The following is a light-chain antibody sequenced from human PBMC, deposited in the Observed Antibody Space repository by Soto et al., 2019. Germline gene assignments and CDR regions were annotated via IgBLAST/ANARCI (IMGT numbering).Light chain of an antibody. CDR2: GAS. Sequence: EIVMTQSPATLSVSPGGRATLSCRASQSISDTLAWYQQKPGQAPRLLIHGASTRAPGFPARFSGSGSGTDFTLTISSLQSEDFAVSYCQQYNNWPWTLGQGTKVDIK. J-gene: IGKJ1*01. CDR1: QSISDT. CDR3: QQYNNWPWT. V-gene: IGKV3-15*01.